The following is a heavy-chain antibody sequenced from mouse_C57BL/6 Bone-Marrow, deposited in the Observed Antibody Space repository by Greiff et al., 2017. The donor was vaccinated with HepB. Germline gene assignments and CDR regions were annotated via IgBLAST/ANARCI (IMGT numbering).Heavy chain of an antibody. J-gene: IGHJ4*01. D-gene: IGHD1-1*01. V-gene: IGHV1-15*01. Sequence: VQLQQSGAELVRPGASVTLSCKASGYTFTDYEMHWVKQTPVHGLEWIGAIDPETGGTAYNQKFKGKAILTADKSSSTAYMELRSLTSEDSAVYYCTRSGATVVAHYYAMDYWGLGTSVTVSS. CDR3: TRSGATVVAHYYAMDY. CDR2: IDPETGGT. CDR1: GYTFTDYE.